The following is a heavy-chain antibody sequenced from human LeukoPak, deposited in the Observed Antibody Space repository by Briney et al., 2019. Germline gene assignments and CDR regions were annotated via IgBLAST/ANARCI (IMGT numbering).Heavy chain of an antibody. J-gene: IGHJ3*02. CDR2: IYSGGST. CDR1: GFTVSSNY. D-gene: IGHD2-2*01. Sequence: GGSLRLSCAASGFTVSSNYMSWVRQAPGKGLEWVSVIYSGGSTYYADSVKGRFTISRDNSKNTLYLQMNSLRAEDTAVYYRASPDCSSTSCYDFDAFDIWGQGTMVTVSS. CDR3: ASPDCSSTSCYDFDAFDI. V-gene: IGHV3-53*01.